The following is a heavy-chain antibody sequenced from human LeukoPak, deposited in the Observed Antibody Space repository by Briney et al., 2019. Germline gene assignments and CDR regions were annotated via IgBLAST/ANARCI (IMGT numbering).Heavy chain of an antibody. CDR2: INPNSGGT. J-gene: IGHJ6*03. CDR1: GYTFAGYY. CDR3: ARDGSSSGPALYYYYYMDV. D-gene: IGHD6-19*01. Sequence: ASVKVSCKASGYTFAGYYMHWVRQAPGQGLEWMGWINPNSGGTNYAQKFQGRVAMTRDTSISTAYMELSRLRSDDTAVYYCARDGSSSGPALYYYYYMDVWGKGTTVTVSS. V-gene: IGHV1-2*02.